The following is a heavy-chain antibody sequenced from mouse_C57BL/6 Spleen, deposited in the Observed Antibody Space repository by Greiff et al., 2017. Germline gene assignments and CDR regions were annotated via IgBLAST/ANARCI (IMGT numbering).Heavy chain of an antibody. CDR1: GYTFTSYW. CDR2: IHPSDSDT. V-gene: IGHV1-74*01. J-gene: IGHJ4*01. CDR3: ATFYYGNSYAMDY. Sequence: QVHVKQPGAELVKPGASVKVSCKASGYTFTSYWMHWVKQRPGQGLEWIGRIHPSDSDTNYNQKFKGKATLTVDKSSSTAYMQLSSLTSEDSAVYYCATFYYGNSYAMDYWGQGTSVTVSS. D-gene: IGHD2-1*01.